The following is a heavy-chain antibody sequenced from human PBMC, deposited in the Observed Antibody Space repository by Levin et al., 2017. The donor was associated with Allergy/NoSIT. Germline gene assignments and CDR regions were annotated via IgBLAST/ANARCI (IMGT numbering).Heavy chain of an antibody. V-gene: IGHV3-53*01. CDR2: IYSGGTT. CDR1: GFTVSSNF. D-gene: IGHD6-19*01. J-gene: IGHJ4*02. Sequence: AGGSLRLSCAASGFTVSSNFMTWVRQAPGKGLEWVSVIYSGGTTYYADSVKGRFTISRDSSKNTLFLQMNSLRAEDTAVYYCASRSGLYSSGWSGFDCWGQGTLVTVSS. CDR3: ASRSGLYSSGWSGFDC.